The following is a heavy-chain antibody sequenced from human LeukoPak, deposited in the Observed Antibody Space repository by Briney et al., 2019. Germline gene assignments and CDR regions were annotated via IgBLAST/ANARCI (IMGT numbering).Heavy chain of an antibody. CDR2: ISSSSSSI. V-gene: IGHV3-21*04. J-gene: IGHJ4*02. Sequence: KAGGSLRLSCAASGFTFRSYEMNWVRQAPGKGLEWVSSISSSSSSIYYSDSVKGRFTVSRDNAKNSLYLQMNSLRDEDTAVYYCAGSLRGGGWYMYWGQGTLVTVSS. D-gene: IGHD6-19*01. CDR1: GFTFRSYE. CDR3: AGSLRGGGWYMY.